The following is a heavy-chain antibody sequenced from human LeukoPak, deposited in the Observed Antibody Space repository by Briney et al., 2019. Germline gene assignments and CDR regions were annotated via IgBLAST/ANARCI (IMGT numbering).Heavy chain of an antibody. Sequence: GASVKVSCKASGYTFTSYYMHWVRQAPGQGLEWTGIINPSGGSTSYAQKFQGRVTMTRDTSTSTVYMELSSLRSEDTAVYYCARELGSQYYDSSGRLDYWGQGTLVTVSS. D-gene: IGHD3-22*01. CDR2: INPSGGST. CDR3: ARELGSQYYDSSGRLDY. CDR1: GYTFTSYY. V-gene: IGHV1-46*01. J-gene: IGHJ4*02.